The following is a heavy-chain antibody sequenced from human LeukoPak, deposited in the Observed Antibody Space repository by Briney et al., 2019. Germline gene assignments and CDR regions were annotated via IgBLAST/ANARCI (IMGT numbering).Heavy chain of an antibody. CDR3: ARRELVVIAMTPAPWFDY. J-gene: IGHJ4*02. CDR2: IYYSGST. V-gene: IGHV4-59*01. Sequence: SQTLSLTCTVSGGSISSYYWSWIRQPPGKGLEWIGYIYYSGSTNYNPSLKSRVTISVDTSKNQFSLKLSSVTAADTAVYYCARRELVVIAMTPAPWFDYWGQGTLVTVSS. CDR1: GGSISSYY. D-gene: IGHD2-21*01.